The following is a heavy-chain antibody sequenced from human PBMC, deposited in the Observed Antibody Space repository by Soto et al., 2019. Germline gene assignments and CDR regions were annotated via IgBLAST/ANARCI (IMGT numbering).Heavy chain of an antibody. CDR3: AREVQLSRRRREDAFDI. Sequence: ASVKVSCKASGYTFTGYYMHWVLQAPGQGLEWMGWINPNSGGTNYAQKFQGRVTMTRDTSISTAYMELSRLRSDDTAVYYCAREVQLSRRRREDAFDIWGQGTMVTVSS. CDR1: GYTFTGYY. D-gene: IGHD5-18*01. CDR2: INPNSGGT. V-gene: IGHV1-2*02. J-gene: IGHJ3*02.